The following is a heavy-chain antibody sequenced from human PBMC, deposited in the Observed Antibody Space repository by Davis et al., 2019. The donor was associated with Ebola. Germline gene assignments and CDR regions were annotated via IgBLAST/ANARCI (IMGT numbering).Heavy chain of an antibody. CDR1: GDSVSSNSAA. CDR2: TYYRSKWYN. D-gene: IGHD1-1*01. J-gene: IGHJ6*02. CDR3: AREGGVQASQIDPYGMDV. V-gene: IGHV6-1*01. Sequence: PSETLSLTCAISGDSVSSNSAAWNWIRQSPSRGLEWLGRTYYRSKWYNDHELSVKSRITINPDTSKNQFSLQLNSVTPEDTAVYYCAREGGVQASQIDPYGMDVWGQGTTVTVSS.